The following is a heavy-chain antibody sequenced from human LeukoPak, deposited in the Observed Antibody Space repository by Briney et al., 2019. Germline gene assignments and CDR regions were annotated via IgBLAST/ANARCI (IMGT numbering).Heavy chain of an antibody. V-gene: IGHV1-69*13. Sequence: GASVKVTCKASGDTFSSYAISWVRQAPGQGLEWMGGIIPIFGTANYAQKFQGRVTITADESTSTAYMELSSLRSEDTAVYYCARASRRDGYNFGADYWGQGTLVTVSS. CDR3: ARASRRDGYNFGADY. J-gene: IGHJ4*02. D-gene: IGHD5-24*01. CDR2: IIPIFGTA. CDR1: GDTFSSYA.